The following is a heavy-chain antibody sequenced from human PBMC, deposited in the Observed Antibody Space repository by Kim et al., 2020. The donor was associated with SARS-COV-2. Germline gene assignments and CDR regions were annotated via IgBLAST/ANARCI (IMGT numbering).Heavy chain of an antibody. Sequence: ASVKVSCKASGYTFTSYGISWVRQAPGQGLEWMGWISAYNGNTNYAQKLQGRVTMTTDTSTSTAYMELRSLRSDDTAVYYCARDRPQYDYDFWSGYYMYYYYYGMDVWGQGTTVTVSS. J-gene: IGHJ6*02. CDR1: GYTFTSYG. V-gene: IGHV1-18*01. CDR3: ARDRPQYDYDFWSGYYMYYYYYGMDV. CDR2: ISAYNGNT. D-gene: IGHD3-3*01.